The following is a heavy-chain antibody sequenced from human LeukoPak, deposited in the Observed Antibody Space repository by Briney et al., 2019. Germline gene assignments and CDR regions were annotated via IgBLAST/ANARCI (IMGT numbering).Heavy chain of an antibody. V-gene: IGHV4-34*01. CDR3: AGGYSYGSTYYYMDV. D-gene: IGHD5-18*01. J-gene: IGHJ6*03. CDR2: INHSRST. CDR1: GGSFSPYY. Sequence: PSETLSLTCAVYGGSFSPYYWSWIRQSPDKGLEWIGEINHSRSTNYNPSLKSRVTISVDTSKNQFSLKLSSVTAADTAVYYCAGGYSYGSTYYYMDVWGKGTTVTISS.